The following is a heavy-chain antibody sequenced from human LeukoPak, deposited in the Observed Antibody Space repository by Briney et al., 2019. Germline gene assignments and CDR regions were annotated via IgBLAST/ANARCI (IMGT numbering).Heavy chain of an antibody. J-gene: IGHJ5*02. CDR1: GHIFSDSY. Sequence: ASVKVSCKASGHIFSDSYIHWLRQAPGQRPEWVGWISPKGDGTNYAQKFQGRLTLTRDTSIATAYMELTTLTSDDTAIYYCARVGGTMLDLWGQGTLVAVSS. CDR3: ARVGGTMLDL. V-gene: IGHV1-2*02. CDR2: ISPKGDGT. D-gene: IGHD1-26*01.